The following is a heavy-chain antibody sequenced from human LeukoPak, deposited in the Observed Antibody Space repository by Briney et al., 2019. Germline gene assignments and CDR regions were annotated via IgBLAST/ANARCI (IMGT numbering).Heavy chain of an antibody. Sequence: SETLSLTCTVSGGSISSSSYYWGWIRQPPGKGLEWIGSIYYSGSTYYNPSLKSRVTISVDTSKNQFSLKLSSVTAADTAVYYCARDAGGLYGGNSPYYFDYWGQGTLVTVSS. J-gene: IGHJ4*02. CDR2: IYYSGST. CDR3: ARDAGGLYGGNSPYYFDY. V-gene: IGHV4-39*07. CDR1: GGSISSSSYY. D-gene: IGHD4-23*01.